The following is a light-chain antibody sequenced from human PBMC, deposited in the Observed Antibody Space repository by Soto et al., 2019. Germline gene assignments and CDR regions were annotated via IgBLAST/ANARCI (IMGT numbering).Light chain of an antibody. CDR1: SSDVGEYNY. CDR2: EVR. CDR3: SSYTSTSTLYV. Sequence: QSALTQPASVSGSLGQSITISCTGTSSDVGEYNYVSWYQQHPGKAPKLMIYEVRNRPSGVSNRFSGSKSGNTASLTISGLQPEDEADYYFSSYTSTSTLYVFGTGTKLTVL. V-gene: IGLV2-14*01. J-gene: IGLJ1*01.